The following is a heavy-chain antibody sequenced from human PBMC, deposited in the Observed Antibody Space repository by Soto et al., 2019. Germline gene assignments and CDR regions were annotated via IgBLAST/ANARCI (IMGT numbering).Heavy chain of an antibody. Sequence: EVQLLESGGGLVQPGGSLRLSCVVSGFTFGSYAMNWVRQAPGKGLEWVSGISGNGNVKYYPDSVKGRFNISRDNSKRTLYLKMSSLRAEDSALYYCAKDNFRSDRAKAGFAPGGQGPLVTVSS. V-gene: IGHV3-23*01. CDR3: AKDNFRSDRAKAGFAP. D-gene: IGHD3-3*01. CDR1: GFTFGSYA. CDR2: ISGNGNVK. J-gene: IGHJ5*02.